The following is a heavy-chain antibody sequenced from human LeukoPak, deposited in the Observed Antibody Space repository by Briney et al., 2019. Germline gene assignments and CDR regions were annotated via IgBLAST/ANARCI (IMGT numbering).Heavy chain of an antibody. V-gene: IGHV4-59*01. CDR1: GGSISSYY. CDR2: IYYSGST. CDR3: ARAGLNYDFWSGYYAFDI. D-gene: IGHD3-3*01. J-gene: IGHJ3*02. Sequence: ASETLSLTRTVSGGSISSYYWSWIRQPPGKGLEWIGYIYYSGSTNYNPSLKSRVTISVDTSKNQFSLKLSSVTAADTAVYYCARAGLNYDFWSGYYAFDIWGQGTMVTVSS.